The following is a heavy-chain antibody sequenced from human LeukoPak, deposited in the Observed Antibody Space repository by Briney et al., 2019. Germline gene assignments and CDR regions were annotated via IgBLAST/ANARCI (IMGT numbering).Heavy chain of an antibody. Sequence: GASVKVSCKASGYTFTSYYMHWVLQAPGQGLEWMGIINPSGGSTSYAQKFQGRVTMTRDTSTSTVYMELSSLRSEDTAVYYCARGDYYDSSGYLQFDYWGQGTLVTVSS. D-gene: IGHD3-22*01. CDR1: GYTFTSYY. V-gene: IGHV1-46*01. CDR2: INPSGGST. CDR3: ARGDYYDSSGYLQFDY. J-gene: IGHJ4*02.